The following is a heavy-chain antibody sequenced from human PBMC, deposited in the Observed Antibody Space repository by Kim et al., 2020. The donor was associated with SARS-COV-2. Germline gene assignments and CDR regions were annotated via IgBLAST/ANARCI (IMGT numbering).Heavy chain of an antibody. V-gene: IGHV3-23*01. J-gene: IGHJ4*02. CDR2: ISGAGLIT. CDR3: ARGTHFYDSSAYYPIDY. D-gene: IGHD3-22*01. CDR1: GFKFSSYA. Sequence: GGSLRLSCEVSGFKFSSYAMSWVRQAPGKGLEWVSGISGAGLITYYADSVKGCFTISRDNSKNTVYLQMNDLRAEETALYHCARGTHFYDSSAYYPIDYWGQGTVVTVSS.